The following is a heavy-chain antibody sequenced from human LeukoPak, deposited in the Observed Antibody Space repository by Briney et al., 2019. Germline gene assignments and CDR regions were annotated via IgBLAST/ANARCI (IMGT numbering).Heavy chain of an antibody. CDR2: INHSGST. Sequence: PSETLSLTCAVYGGSFSGYYWSWIRQPPGKGLEWIGEINHSGSTNYIPSLKSRVTISVDTSKNQFSLKLSSVTAADTAVYYCARAALGYCSGGSCRNDAFDIWGQGTMVTVSS. V-gene: IGHV4-34*01. CDR3: ARAALGYCSGGSCRNDAFDI. J-gene: IGHJ3*02. CDR1: GGSFSGYY. D-gene: IGHD2-15*01.